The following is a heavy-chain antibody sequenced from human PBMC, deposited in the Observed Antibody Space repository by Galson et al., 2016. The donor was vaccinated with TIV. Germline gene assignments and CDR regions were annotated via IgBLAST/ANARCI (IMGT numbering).Heavy chain of an antibody. CDR2: IDPSGGTT. D-gene: IGHD6-6*01. V-gene: IGHV1-46*01. J-gene: IGHJ4*02. CDR3: AREWVPTRRRGIADS. CDR1: GYRFTGYY. Sequence: SVKVSCKASGYRFTGYYLHWVRQAPGQGPQWMGIIDPSGGTTTYAQKFQDRLAMTRDTSTNTAYMELRNLTSDDTAIYYCAREWVPTRRRGIADSWGQGTLVIVSS.